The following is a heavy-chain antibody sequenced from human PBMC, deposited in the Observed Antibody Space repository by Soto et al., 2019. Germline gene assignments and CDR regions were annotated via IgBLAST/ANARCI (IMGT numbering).Heavy chain of an antibody. Sequence: VQLLESGGGLVQPGGSLRLSCAASGFTFSSSVMSWVRQAPGKGLEWVSTITGGSDYTSYADSVKGRFTISRDNSKNTLYLQMNSLRAEDTAIYYCARRMTAHFDFWGQGTLLTVSS. CDR1: GFTFSSSV. D-gene: IGHD2-8*01. CDR3: ARRMTAHFDF. CDR2: ITGGSDYT. V-gene: IGHV3-23*01. J-gene: IGHJ4*02.